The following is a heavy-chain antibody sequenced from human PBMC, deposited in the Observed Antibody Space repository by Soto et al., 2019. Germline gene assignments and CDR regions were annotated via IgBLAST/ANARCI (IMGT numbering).Heavy chain of an antibody. CDR1: GFTFSSYA. V-gene: IGHV3-23*01. CDR2: ISFSDGGT. CDR3: VKDDRILGRRYFDL. J-gene: IGHJ2*01. D-gene: IGHD2-15*01. Sequence: EEQLLESGGGLIQPGGSLRLACAASGFTFSSYAMTWVRQAPGKGLEWVSGISFSDGGTYYADSVKGRLTISRDNSKNTLFLQMNSLRVEDTAVYYCVKDDRILGRRYFDLWGRGTLVTVSS.